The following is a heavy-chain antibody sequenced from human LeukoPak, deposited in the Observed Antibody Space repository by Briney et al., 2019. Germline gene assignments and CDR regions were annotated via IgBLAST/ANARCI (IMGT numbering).Heavy chain of an antibody. CDR2: ISAYNGDT. D-gene: IGHD5-24*01. V-gene: IGHV1-18*01. CDR3: ARDSVAMSTIRDFGY. J-gene: IGHJ4*02. CDR1: GYTFTSYG. Sequence: ASVKVSCKDSGYTFTSYGFSWVRQAPGRGLEWMGWISAYNGDTNYAQKLQGRVTMTTDTSTSTAYMELRSLRSDDTAVYYCARDSVAMSTIRDFGYWGQGTLVTVSS.